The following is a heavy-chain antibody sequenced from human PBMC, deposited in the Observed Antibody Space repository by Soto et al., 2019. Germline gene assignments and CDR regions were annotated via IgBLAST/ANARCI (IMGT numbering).Heavy chain of an antibody. J-gene: IGHJ4*02. CDR1: GGSVSSGSYY. V-gene: IGHV4-61*01. CDR3: ARAQEGPFDY. CDR2: IYYSGST. Sequence: SETLSLTCTVSGGSVSSGSYYWSWIRQPPGKGLEWIGYIYYSGSTNYNPSLKSRVTISVDTSKNQFSLKLSSVTAADTAVYYCARAQEGPFDYWGQGTLVTVSS.